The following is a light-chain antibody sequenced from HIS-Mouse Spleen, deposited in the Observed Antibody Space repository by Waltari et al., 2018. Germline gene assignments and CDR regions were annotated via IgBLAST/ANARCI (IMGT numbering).Light chain of an antibody. CDR1: SRDVGGYHY. J-gene: IGLJ2*01. V-gene: IGLV2-8*01. CDR3: SSYAGSNNLV. CDR2: EVS. Sequence: QSALTQPPSASGSPGQSVTIPCTGTSRDVGGYHYVSWYQQHPVKAPKLMIYEVSKRPSGVPDRFSGSKSGNTASLTVSGLQAEDEADYYCSSYAGSNNLVFGGGTKLTVL.